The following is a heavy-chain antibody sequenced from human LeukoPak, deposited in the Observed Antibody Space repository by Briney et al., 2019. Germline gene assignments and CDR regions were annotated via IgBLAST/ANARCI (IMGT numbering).Heavy chain of an antibody. Sequence: SETLSLTCTVSGDSIGSRSYYWGWIRQPPGKGLEWIGSIYYSGSTYYNPSLKSRVTISVDTSKNQFSLNLSSVTAADTAVYYCARQFYTAIVLFWFDPWGLGTLVTVSS. CDR3: ARQFYTAIVLFWFDP. CDR2: IYYSGST. CDR1: GDSIGSRSYY. D-gene: IGHD5-18*01. V-gene: IGHV4-39*07. J-gene: IGHJ5*02.